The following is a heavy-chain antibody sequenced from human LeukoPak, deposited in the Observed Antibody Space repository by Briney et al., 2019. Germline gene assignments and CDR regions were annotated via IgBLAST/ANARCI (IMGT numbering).Heavy chain of an antibody. Sequence: MTGGSLRLSCAASGFTFSSYSMNWVRQAPGKGLEWVSSITNSSRDMYYADSVKGRFTISRDNAKNSLYLQMNSLRADDTAVYYCARDFEERGYYLADFDYWGRGTLVTVSS. D-gene: IGHD3-22*01. J-gene: IGHJ4*02. CDR3: ARDFEERGYYLADFDY. V-gene: IGHV3-21*06. CDR2: ITNSSRDM. CDR1: GFTFSSYS.